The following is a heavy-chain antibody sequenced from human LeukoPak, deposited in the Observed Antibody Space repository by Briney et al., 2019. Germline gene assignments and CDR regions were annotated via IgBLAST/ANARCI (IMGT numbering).Heavy chain of an antibody. Sequence: TPSETLSLTCIVSGGSIRSTSYYWDWIRQSPGKGLEWIGTIYYSGSTDYNPSLKSRVTMSVETSKNQFSLKLSSVTAADTAVYYCARNISTVANGARYNWFDPWGQGTLVTVSS. J-gene: IGHJ5*02. CDR2: IYYSGST. CDR1: GGSIRSTSYY. V-gene: IGHV4-39*01. D-gene: IGHD4-11*01. CDR3: ARNISTVANGARYNWFDP.